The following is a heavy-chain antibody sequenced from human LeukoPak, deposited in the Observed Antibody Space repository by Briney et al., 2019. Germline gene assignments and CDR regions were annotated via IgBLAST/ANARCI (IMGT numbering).Heavy chain of an antibody. D-gene: IGHD5-24*01. CDR2: INHSGST. Sequence: SETLSLTCAVYGVSFSGYYWSWIRQPPGKGLEWIGEINHSGSTNYNPSLKSRVTISVDTSKNQFSLKLSSVTAADTAVYYCARGGLQDAFDIWGRGTMVTVSS. J-gene: IGHJ3*02. CDR3: ARGGLQDAFDI. V-gene: IGHV4-34*01. CDR1: GVSFSGYY.